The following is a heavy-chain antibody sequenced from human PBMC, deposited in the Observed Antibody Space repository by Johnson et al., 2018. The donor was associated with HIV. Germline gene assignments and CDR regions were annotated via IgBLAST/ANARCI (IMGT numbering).Heavy chain of an antibody. D-gene: IGHD1-26*01. Sequence: EVQLVESGGSVVRPGGSLRLSCATSGFTFEDYGMSWVRQVPGKGLEWISGINWNGRSTGYADSVKGRFNISRDNSKNTLYLQMSSLRAEDTAVYYCAKAVAKVGAGMSFDFWGQGTMVTVSS. CDR2: INWNGRST. CDR3: AKAVAKVGAGMSFDF. V-gene: IGHV3-20*04. CDR1: GFTFEDYG. J-gene: IGHJ3*01.